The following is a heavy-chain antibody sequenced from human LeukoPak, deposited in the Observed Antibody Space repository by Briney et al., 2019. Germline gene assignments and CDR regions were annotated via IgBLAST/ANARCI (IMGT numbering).Heavy chain of an antibody. CDR2: INPNSGGT. D-gene: IGHD1-1*01. V-gene: IGHV1-2*02. Sequence: GASVKVSCKASGYTFTGYYMHWVRQAPGQGLEWMGWINPNSGGTNYAQKFQGRVTMTRDTSISTAYMELSRLRSDDTAVYYCARENWNDVHYYYYYMDVWGKGTTVTVS. CDR3: ARENWNDVHYYYYYMDV. CDR1: GYTFTGYY. J-gene: IGHJ6*03.